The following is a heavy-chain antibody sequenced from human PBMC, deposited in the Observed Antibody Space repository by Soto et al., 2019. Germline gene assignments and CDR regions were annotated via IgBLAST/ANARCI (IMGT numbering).Heavy chain of an antibody. CDR1: GFTFSSYG. CDR3: ARVCGRGWQNWYCDL. V-gene: IGHV3-33*01. D-gene: IGHD6-19*01. Sequence: QVQLVESGGGVVQPGRSLRLSCAASGFTFSSYGMHWVRQAPGKGLEWVSVIWYDGSNKYYADSVKGRFTISRDKSKNKLERQRNSQRAEDTAVHDCARVCGRGWQNWYCDLWGRGTLVTVAS. CDR2: IWYDGSNK. J-gene: IGHJ2*01.